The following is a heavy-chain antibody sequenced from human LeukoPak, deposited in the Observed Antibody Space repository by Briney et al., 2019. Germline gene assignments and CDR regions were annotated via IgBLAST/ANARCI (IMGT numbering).Heavy chain of an antibody. J-gene: IGHJ3*02. Sequence: GRSLRLSCAASGFTFSSYAMSWVRQGPGKRLEWVAAISGSGGSTYYADSVKGRFTISRDNSKNTPYLQMNSLRAEDTAVYYCAKVRDYNILTGYSYAFDIWGQGTMVTVSS. D-gene: IGHD3-9*01. V-gene: IGHV3-23*01. CDR2: ISGSGGST. CDR1: GFTFSSYA. CDR3: AKVRDYNILTGYSYAFDI.